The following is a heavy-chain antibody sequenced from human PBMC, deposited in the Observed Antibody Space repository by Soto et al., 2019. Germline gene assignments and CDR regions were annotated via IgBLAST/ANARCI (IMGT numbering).Heavy chain of an antibody. D-gene: IGHD6-13*01. J-gene: IGHJ5*02. CDR3: ARGLRKGYSSSWYYRP. CDR1: GGSFSGYY. Sequence: SETLSLTCAVYGGSFSGYYWSWIRQPPGKGLEWIGEINHSGSTNYNPSLKSRVTISVDTSKNQFSLKLSSVTAADTAVYYCARGLRKGYSSSWYYRPWGQGTPVTVSS. CDR2: INHSGST. V-gene: IGHV4-34*01.